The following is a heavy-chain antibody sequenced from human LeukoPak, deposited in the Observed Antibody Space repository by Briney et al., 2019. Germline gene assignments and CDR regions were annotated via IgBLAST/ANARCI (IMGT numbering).Heavy chain of an antibody. J-gene: IGHJ4*02. Sequence: GGSLRLSCTASGFAFSVYAMSWVRQAPGKGLEWVSTITGGGENTYYADSVRGRFTISRDNSKTTLHLQMNGLRPEDTAVYYCAKVLTGSQDYWGQGTLVTVSS. CDR1: GFAFSVYA. V-gene: IGHV3-23*01. D-gene: IGHD7-27*01. CDR2: ITGGGENT. CDR3: AKVLTGSQDY.